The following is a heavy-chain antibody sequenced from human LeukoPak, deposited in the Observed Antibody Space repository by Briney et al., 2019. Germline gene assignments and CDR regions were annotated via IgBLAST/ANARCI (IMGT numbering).Heavy chain of an antibody. D-gene: IGHD2-2*01. CDR3: ARLYCSSTSCYYSPNWFDH. CDR2: ISAYNGNT. V-gene: IGHV1-18*01. CDR1: GYTFTSYG. J-gene: IGHJ5*02. Sequence: GASVKVSCKASGYTFTSYGISWVRQAPGQGLEWMGWISAYNGNTNYAQKLQGRVTMTTDTSTSTAYMELRSLRSDDTAVYYCARLYCSSTSCYYSPNWFDHWGQGTLVTVSS.